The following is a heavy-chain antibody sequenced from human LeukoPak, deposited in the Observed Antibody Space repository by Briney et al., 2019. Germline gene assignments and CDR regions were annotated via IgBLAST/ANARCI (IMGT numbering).Heavy chain of an antibody. CDR1: GFSFEDYA. J-gene: IGHJ4*02. V-gene: IGHV3-9*01. CDR2: VSWNSGNV. CDR3: AKAAYGDFQSTVDY. D-gene: IGHD4-17*01. Sequence: GGSLRLSCAASGFSFEDYAMHWVRQPPGKGLEWVSGVSWNSGNVGYADSVKGRFTISRDNAKNFLYLQMSSLRAEDTALYYCAKAAYGDFQSTVDYWGRGTLVTVSS.